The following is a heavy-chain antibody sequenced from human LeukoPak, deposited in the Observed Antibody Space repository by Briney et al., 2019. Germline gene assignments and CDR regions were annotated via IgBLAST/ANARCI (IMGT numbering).Heavy chain of an antibody. CDR2: INHSGST. Sequence: SETLSLTCAVYGVSFSGYYWSWIRQPPEKGLEWIGEINHSGSTNYNPSLKSRVTISVDTSKNQFSLKLTSVTAADTAVYYCARYSSSSSNYYYYGMDVWGQGTTVTVSS. CDR1: GVSFSGYY. D-gene: IGHD6-6*01. V-gene: IGHV4-34*01. J-gene: IGHJ6*02. CDR3: ARYSSSSSNYYYYGMDV.